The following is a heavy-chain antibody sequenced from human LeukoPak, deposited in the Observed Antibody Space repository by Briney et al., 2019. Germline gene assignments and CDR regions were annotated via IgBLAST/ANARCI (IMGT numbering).Heavy chain of an antibody. V-gene: IGHV4-39*07. CDR1: GASISSSSYY. Sequence: SETLSLTCTVSGASISSSSYYWGWIRQPPGKGLEWIGSIYYSGSTYYNPSLKSRVTISVDTSKNQFSLKLSSVTAADTAVYYCARESTYWNYIMWFDPWGQGTLVTVSS. CDR3: ARESTYWNYIMWFDP. J-gene: IGHJ5*02. CDR2: IYYSGST. D-gene: IGHD1-7*01.